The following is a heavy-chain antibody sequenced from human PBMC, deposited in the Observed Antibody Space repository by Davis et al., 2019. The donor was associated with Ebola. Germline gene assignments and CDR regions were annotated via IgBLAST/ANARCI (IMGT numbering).Heavy chain of an antibody. CDR3: ATLMTTVTTGWFDP. D-gene: IGHD4-17*01. J-gene: IGHJ5*02. Sequence: SETLSLTCTVSVGSISSGGYYWSWIRQHPGKGLEWIGYTYHSGSAYYNPSLKSRVTISVDTSKNQFSLKLSSVTAADTAVYYCATLMTTVTTGWFDPWGQGTLVTVSS. CDR1: VGSISSGGYY. V-gene: IGHV4-31*03. CDR2: TYHSGSA.